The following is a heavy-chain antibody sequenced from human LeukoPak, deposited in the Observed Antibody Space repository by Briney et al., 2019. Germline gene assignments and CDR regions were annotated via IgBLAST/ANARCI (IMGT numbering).Heavy chain of an antibody. CDR3: ARVHPRTMDV. CDR1: GFTVSSSY. J-gene: IGHJ6*03. Sequence: GGSLRLSCAASGFTVSSSYMSWVRQAPGKGLEWVSSISSSSSYKYYADSVKGRFTISRDNAKNSLYLQMNSLRAEDTAVYYCARVHPRTMDVWGKGTTVTVSS. CDR2: ISSSSSYK. V-gene: IGHV3-21*01.